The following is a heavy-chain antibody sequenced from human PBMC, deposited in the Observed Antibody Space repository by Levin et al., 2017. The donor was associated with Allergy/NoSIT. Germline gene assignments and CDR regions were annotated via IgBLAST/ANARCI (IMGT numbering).Heavy chain of an antibody. CDR2: IYSDGST. Sequence: GGSLRLSCAASGFTISNNYMSWVRQAPGKGLEWVSVIYSDGSTFYADSVKGSFNISRDNSKNALFLQMSSLRTEDTAVYYCALDGTYYYGSGSRFDYWRQGTLVTVSS. V-gene: IGHV3-66*01. CDR3: ALDGTYYYGSGSRFDY. D-gene: IGHD3-10*01. J-gene: IGHJ4*02. CDR1: GFTISNNY.